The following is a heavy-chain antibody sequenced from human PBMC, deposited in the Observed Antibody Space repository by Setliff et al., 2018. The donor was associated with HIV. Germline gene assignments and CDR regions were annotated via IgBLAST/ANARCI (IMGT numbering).Heavy chain of an antibody. CDR3: ARRIDDSGSFPDKNWFDT. CDR2: IYASWST. Sequence: SETLSLTCTVSDDSFSTNYWSWFRQPPGQGLEWIGYIYASWSTNYNPSLNSRVTMSIDTSKNQFSLRLTSVTAADTAVYYCARRIDDSGSFPDKNWFDTWGQGSLVTVSS. V-gene: IGHV4-4*09. J-gene: IGHJ5*02. CDR1: DDSFSTNY. D-gene: IGHD3-10*01.